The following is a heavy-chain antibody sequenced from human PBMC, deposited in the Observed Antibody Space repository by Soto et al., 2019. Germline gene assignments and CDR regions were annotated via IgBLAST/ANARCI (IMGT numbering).Heavy chain of an antibody. V-gene: IGHV3-53*01. CDR2: IYSGGST. D-gene: IGHD2-2*01. J-gene: IGHJ5*02. CDR3: ARGGSVDYCSSTSCFGFDP. Sequence: PGGSLRLSCAASGFTVISNYMSWGRQAPGKGLEWVSVIYSGGSTYYADSVKGRFTISRDNSKNTLYLQMNSLRAEDTAVYYCARGGSVDYCSSTSCFGFDPWGQGTLVTSPQ. CDR1: GFTVISNY.